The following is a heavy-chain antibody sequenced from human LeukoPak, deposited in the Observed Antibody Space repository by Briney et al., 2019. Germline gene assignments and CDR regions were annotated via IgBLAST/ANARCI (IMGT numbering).Heavy chain of an antibody. J-gene: IGHJ3*02. V-gene: IGHV4-4*07. Sequence: KPSETLSLTCTVSGGSISSYYWSCTRQPPGKGLEWIGRLYTSGSTNYNPSLKSRVTMSVDTSKNQFSEKMSSVTAADKAAENGARKLRDYDVVWGSRTHAFDIWGQGTMVTVSS. CDR1: GGSISSYY. CDR2: LYTSGST. D-gene: IGHD3-16*01. CDR3: ARKLRDYDVVWGSRTHAFDI.